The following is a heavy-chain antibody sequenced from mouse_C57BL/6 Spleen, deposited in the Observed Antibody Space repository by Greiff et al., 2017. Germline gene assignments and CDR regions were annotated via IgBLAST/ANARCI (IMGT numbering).Heavy chain of an antibody. V-gene: IGHV2-5*01. CDR2: IWRGGST. J-gene: IGHJ4*01. Sequence: VQLQQSGPGLVQPSQSLSITCTVSGFSLTSYGVHWVRQSPGKGLEWLGVIWRGGSTDYNAAFMSRLSITKDNSKRQVFFKMNSLQADDTAINYGAKKLAGYAMDYWGQGTSVTVSA. D-gene: IGHD6-1*01. CDR1: GFSLTSYG. CDR3: AKKLAGYAMDY.